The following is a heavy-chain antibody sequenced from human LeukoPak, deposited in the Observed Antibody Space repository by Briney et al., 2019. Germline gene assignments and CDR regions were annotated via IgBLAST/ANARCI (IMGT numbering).Heavy chain of an antibody. CDR3: ARGAISGSRFSDY. V-gene: IGHV1-2*02. Sequence: ASVKLSCAASGYTFTGYYIHWVRQAPGQGLEWMGWIKPSSGGKNYAQKFQGRVTMTTDTSMNTANMELSRLRNDDTAMYYCARGAISGSRFSDYWGRGTLVTVSS. CDR2: IKPSSGGK. CDR1: GYTFTGYY. J-gene: IGHJ4*02. D-gene: IGHD1-26*01.